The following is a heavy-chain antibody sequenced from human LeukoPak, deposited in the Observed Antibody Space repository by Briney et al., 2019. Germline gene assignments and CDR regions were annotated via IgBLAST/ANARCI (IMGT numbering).Heavy chain of an antibody. V-gene: IGHV1-69*04. CDR1: GGTFSSYA. J-gene: IGHJ2*01. D-gene: IGHD4-23*01. CDR3: ARCGIGFHGGPWYFDL. CDR2: IIPILGIA. Sequence: ASVKVSCKASGGTFSSYAISWVRQAPGQGLEWMGRIIPILGIANYAQKFQGRVTITADKSTSTAYMELSSLRSEDTAVYYCARCGIGFHGGPWYFDLWGRGTLVTVPS.